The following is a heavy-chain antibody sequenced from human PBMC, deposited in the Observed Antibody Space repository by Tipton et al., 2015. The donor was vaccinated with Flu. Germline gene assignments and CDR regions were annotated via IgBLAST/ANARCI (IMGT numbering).Heavy chain of an antibody. Sequence: QLVQSGAEVRKPGSAVKVSCKASGGTFSSYSISWVRQAPGQGLEWMGRIIPITGRSNYAQKFRGRVTITADESTSTAYMELSGLTYEDAAVYYCARHETYDDILSGPFDYWGQGGLVTVSS. D-gene: IGHD3-9*01. CDR1: GGTFSSYS. V-gene: IGHV1-69*18. J-gene: IGHJ4*02. CDR3: ARHETYDDILSGPFDY. CDR2: IIPITGRS.